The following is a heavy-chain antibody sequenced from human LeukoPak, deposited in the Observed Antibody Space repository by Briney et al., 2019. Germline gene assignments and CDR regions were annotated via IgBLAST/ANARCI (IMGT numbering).Heavy chain of an antibody. CDR2: INTGKGNT. D-gene: IGHD2-15*01. Sequence: ASVKVSCKASGYTFTDYAMHWVRQAPGERLEWMGWINTGKGNTKYSQKFQGRVTITMDTSASTAYTELSSLRSEDTVVYYCARDHVVGLAPFDPWGQGTLVTVSS. CDR3: ARDHVVGLAPFDP. V-gene: IGHV1-3*04. CDR1: GYTFTDYA. J-gene: IGHJ5*02.